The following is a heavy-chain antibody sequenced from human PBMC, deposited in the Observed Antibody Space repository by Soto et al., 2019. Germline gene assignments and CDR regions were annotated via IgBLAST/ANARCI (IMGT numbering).Heavy chain of an antibody. CDR1: GGSISSSNW. Sequence: SETLSLTCTVSGGSISSSNWWSWVRQPPGKGLEWIGEIYHSGSTNYNPSLKSRVTISVDKSKNQFSLKLSSVTAADTAVYYCARAYSSILAMVSHAFDIWGQGTMVTVSS. CDR3: ARAYSSILAMVSHAFDI. J-gene: IGHJ3*02. D-gene: IGHD5-18*01. CDR2: IYHSGST. V-gene: IGHV4-4*02.